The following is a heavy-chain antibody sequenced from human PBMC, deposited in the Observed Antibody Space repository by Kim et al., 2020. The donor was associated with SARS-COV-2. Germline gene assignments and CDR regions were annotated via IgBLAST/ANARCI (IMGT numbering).Heavy chain of an antibody. CDR2: IYYSGST. D-gene: IGHD6-19*01. Sequence: SETLSLTCTVSGGPISSSSYYWGWIRQPPGKGLEWIGSIYYSGSTYYNPSLKSRVTISVDTSKNQFSLKLSSVTAADTAVYYCARDLPEWDGALIAVAGNGDYYYGMDVWGQGTTVTVSS. J-gene: IGHJ6*02. CDR3: ARDLPEWDGALIAVAGNGDYYYGMDV. V-gene: IGHV4-39*07. CDR1: GGPISSSSYY.